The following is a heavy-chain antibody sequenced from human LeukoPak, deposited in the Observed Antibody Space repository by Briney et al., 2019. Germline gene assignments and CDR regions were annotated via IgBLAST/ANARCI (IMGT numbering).Heavy chain of an antibody. CDR3: AVGTDGYNFDY. V-gene: IGHV1-8*02. J-gene: IGHJ4*02. Sequence: ASVKVSCKASGGTFSSYAISWVRQATGQGLEWMGWMNPNSGNTGYAQKFQGRVTMTRNTSISTAYMELSSLRSEDTAVYYCAVGTDGYNFDYWGQGTLVTVSS. D-gene: IGHD5-12*01. CDR2: MNPNSGNT. CDR1: GGTFSSYA.